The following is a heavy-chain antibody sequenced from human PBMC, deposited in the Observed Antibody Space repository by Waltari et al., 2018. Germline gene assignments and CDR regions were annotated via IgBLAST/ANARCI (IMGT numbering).Heavy chain of an antibody. J-gene: IGHJ1*01. CDR2: ITKDGSNE. Sequence: QVQLVESGGGVVQPGRSLRLSCAASGFIFSSYAMHWVRQAPGKGVEGVAVITKDGSNEYYADSVKGRVTISRDNSKNTLHLQMNSLRAEDTAVYYCARGVVGIASYFHHWGQGTLVTVSS. V-gene: IGHV3-30-3*01. D-gene: IGHD2-21*01. CDR3: ARGVVGIASYFHH. CDR1: GFIFSSYA.